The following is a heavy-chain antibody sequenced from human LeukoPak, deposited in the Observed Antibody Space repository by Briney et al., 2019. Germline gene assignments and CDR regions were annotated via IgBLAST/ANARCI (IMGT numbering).Heavy chain of an antibody. J-gene: IGHJ4*02. CDR1: GGSISSGGYY. CDR3: ARVGNYDYVWGSYRHSYFDY. CDR2: IYYSGST. Sequence: SQTLSLTCTVSGGSISSGGYYWSWIRQHPGKGLEWIGYIYYSGSTYYNPSLKSRVTISVDTSKNQFSLKLSSVTAADTAVYYCARVGNYDYVWGSYRHSYFDYWGQGTLVTVSS. V-gene: IGHV4-31*03. D-gene: IGHD3-16*02.